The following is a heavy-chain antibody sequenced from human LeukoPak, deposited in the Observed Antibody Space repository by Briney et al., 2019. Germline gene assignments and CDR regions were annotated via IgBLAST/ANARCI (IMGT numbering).Heavy chain of an antibody. D-gene: IGHD3-10*01. CDR2: IRYDGSNK. CDR3: AKDPGAHDKHFDH. CDR1: GFTFSSFA. V-gene: IGHV3-30*02. Sequence: GGSLRLSCAASGFTFSSFAMHWVRQAPGKGLEWVAYIRYDGSNKSYADSVKGRFTISRDSSKNTLYLQMNSLRAEDTAVYYCAKDPGAHDKHFDHWGQGTRVTVSS. J-gene: IGHJ4*02.